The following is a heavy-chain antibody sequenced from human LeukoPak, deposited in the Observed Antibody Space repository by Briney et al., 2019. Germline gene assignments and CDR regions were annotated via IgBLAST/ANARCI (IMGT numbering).Heavy chain of an antibody. V-gene: IGHV1-69*11. CDR1: GGTFSSYA. CDR2: IIPILATE. J-gene: IGHJ4*02. CDR3: ARDRRAAGVFFSPEY. D-gene: IGHD6-13*01. Sequence: SVKVSCKASGGTFSSYAFSWVRQAPGQGLEWMGRIIPILATEFYAQKVQDRLTITADPSTSTAYMELSSLRSDDTAVYYCARDRRAAGVFFSPEYWGQGTQVTVSS.